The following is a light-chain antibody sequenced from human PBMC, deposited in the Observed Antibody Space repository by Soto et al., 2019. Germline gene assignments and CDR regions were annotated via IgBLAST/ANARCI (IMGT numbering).Light chain of an antibody. CDR2: GGS. Sequence: DIQMTQAPSTLSASVGDVVTITWRASQSIGSYLNWYQQKPGKAPNLLIHGGSILQSGVPPRFSGGGGGTDFTLTISSLQPEDFASYYCQKIYTIPLNFGGGTKVDIK. CDR1: QSIGSY. J-gene: IGKJ4*01. V-gene: IGKV1-39*01. CDR3: QKIYTIPLN.